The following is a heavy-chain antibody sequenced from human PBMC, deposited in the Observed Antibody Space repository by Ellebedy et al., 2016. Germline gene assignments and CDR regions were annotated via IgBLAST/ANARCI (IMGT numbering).Heavy chain of an antibody. CDR3: AREVGSSPHYYYMDV. CDR2: INHSGST. Sequence: SETLTLTXAVYGGSLSRYYWSWLRQPPGKALEGIGEINHSGSTNYNPSLKSRVTMSVDTSKNQFSLKLSSVTAADTAVYYCAREVGSSPHYYYMDVWGKGTTVTVSS. J-gene: IGHJ6*03. D-gene: IGHD6-6*01. V-gene: IGHV4-34*01. CDR1: GGSLSRYY.